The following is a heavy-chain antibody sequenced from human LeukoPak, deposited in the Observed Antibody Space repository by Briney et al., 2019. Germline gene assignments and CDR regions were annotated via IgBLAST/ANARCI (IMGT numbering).Heavy chain of an antibody. CDR3: AKDRCSGVSGYVFDY. D-gene: IGHD2-15*01. CDR2: IRYDGSNK. Sequence: PGGSLRLSCAASGFTFSSYGMHWVRQAPGKGLEWVEFIRYDGSNKYYTDSVKGRFTISRDNSKNTLYLQMNSLRAEDTAVYYCAKDRCSGVSGYVFDYWGQGTLVTVSS. J-gene: IGHJ4*02. V-gene: IGHV3-30*02. CDR1: GFTFSSYG.